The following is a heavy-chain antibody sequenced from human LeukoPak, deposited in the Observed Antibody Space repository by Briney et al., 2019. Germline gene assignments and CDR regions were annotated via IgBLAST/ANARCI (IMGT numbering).Heavy chain of an antibody. CDR2: INHSGST. V-gene: IGHV4-34*01. J-gene: IGHJ4*02. CDR3: ARGQGLAGFLYYFDY. CDR1: GGSFSGYY. Sequence: SETLSRTCAVYGGSFSGYYWSWIRQPPGKGLEWIGEINHSGSTNYNPSLKSRVTISVDTSKNQFSLKLSSVTAADTAVYYCARGQGLAGFLYYFDYWGQGTLVTVSS.